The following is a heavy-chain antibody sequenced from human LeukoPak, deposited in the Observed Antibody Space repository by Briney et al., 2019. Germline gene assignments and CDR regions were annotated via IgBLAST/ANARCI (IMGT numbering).Heavy chain of an antibody. CDR1: GGTFSSYA. D-gene: IGHD2-2*02. J-gene: IGHJ6*03. Sequence: EASVKVSCKASGGTFSSYAISWVRQAPGQGLEWMGGIIPIFGTANQAQKFQGRVTITTDESTSTAYMELSSLRSEDTAVYYCARSQVVPAAIRSYYYYYIDVWGKGTTVTVSS. CDR2: IIPIFGTA. V-gene: IGHV1-69*05. CDR3: ARSQVVPAAIRSYYYYYIDV.